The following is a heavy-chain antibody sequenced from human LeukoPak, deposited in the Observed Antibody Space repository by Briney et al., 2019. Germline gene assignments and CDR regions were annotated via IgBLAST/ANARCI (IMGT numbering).Heavy chain of an antibody. J-gene: IGHJ4*02. CDR2: ISSSSAYI. CDR3: ARYSAYDDHFDF. D-gene: IGHD5-12*01. V-gene: IGHV3-21*06. CDR1: GFPFSSYS. Sequence: MSGGSLRLSCVASGFPFSSYSMNWVRQAPGKGLEFVSSISSSSAYIRYADSLKGRFTVSRDNAKNSLYLHIDSLRAEDTAVYYCARYSAYDDHFDFWGQGVLVTVSS.